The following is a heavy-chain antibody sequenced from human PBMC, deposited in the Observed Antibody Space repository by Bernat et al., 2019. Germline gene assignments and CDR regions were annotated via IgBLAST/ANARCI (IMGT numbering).Heavy chain of an antibody. V-gene: IGHV3-21*01. CDR2: ISSSRSYI. J-gene: IGHJ6*02. D-gene: IGHD1-26*01. Sequence: EVQLVESGGGLVKPGGSLRLSCAASGFSFSSYSMSWVRQAPGKGLEWVSSISSSRSYIYYSDSVKGRFTISRDNAKNSLYLQMNSLRAEDTAVYYCARDRRATTSHYYYGLDVWGQGTTVTVSS. CDR3: ARDRRATTSHYYYGLDV. CDR1: GFSFSSYS.